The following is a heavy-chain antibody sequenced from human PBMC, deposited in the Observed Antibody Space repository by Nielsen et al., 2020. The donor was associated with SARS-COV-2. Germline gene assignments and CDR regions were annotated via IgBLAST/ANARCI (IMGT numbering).Heavy chain of an antibody. CDR2: INPNSGGT. CDR1: GYTFTGYY. CDR3: ARDLGYSYGYVPYYYYYYMDV. V-gene: IGHV1-2*06. D-gene: IGHD5-18*01. J-gene: IGHJ6*03. Sequence: ASVKVSCKASGYTFTGYYMHWVRQAPGQGLEWMGRINPNSGGTNYAQKFQGRVTMTRDTSISTAYMELSRLRSDDTAVYYCARDLGYSYGYVPYYYYYYMDVWGKGTTVTVSS.